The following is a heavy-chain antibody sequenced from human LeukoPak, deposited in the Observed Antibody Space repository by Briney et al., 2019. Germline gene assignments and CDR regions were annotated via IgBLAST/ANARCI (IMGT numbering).Heavy chain of an antibody. CDR2: ISGSGGST. V-gene: IGHV3-23*01. D-gene: IGHD3-3*01. J-gene: IGHJ4*02. Sequence: PGGSLRLSCAASGFTFSSYAMSWVRQAPGKGLEWVSAISGSGGSTYYAGSVKGRFTISRDNSKNTLYLQMNSLRAEDTAVYYCAKDNYDFWSGYNRLFDYWGQGTLVTVSS. CDR3: AKDNYDFWSGYNRLFDY. CDR1: GFTFSSYA.